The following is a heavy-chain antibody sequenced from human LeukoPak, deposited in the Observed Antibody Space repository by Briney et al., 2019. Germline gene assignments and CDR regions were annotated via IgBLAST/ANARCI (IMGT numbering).Heavy chain of an antibody. J-gene: IGHJ4*02. Sequence: KTSETLSLTCTVSGGSISSGSYYWSWIRQPAGKGLEWIGRIYTSGSTNYNPSLKSRVTISVDTSKNQFSLKLSSVTAADTAVNYCARVGWGSAPYFDYWGQGTLVTVSS. CDR2: IYTSGST. D-gene: IGHD3-16*01. CDR1: GGSISSGSYY. CDR3: ARVGWGSAPYFDY. V-gene: IGHV4-61*02.